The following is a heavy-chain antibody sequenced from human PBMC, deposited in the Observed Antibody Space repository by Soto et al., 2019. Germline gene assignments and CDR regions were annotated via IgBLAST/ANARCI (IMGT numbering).Heavy chain of an antibody. D-gene: IGHD2-21*02. CDR1: GGSISFDHYH. V-gene: IGHV4-30-4*01. CDR3: AREDDGGDRDYYGLDV. CDR2: VHYSGSV. J-gene: IGHJ6*02. Sequence: SETLSLTCTVSGGSISFDHYHWTWIRQPPGKGMEWIGYVHYSGSVLYNPSLQSRVSISVDTSKNQFSLKLSSVTAADTAVYFCAREDDGGDRDYYGLDVWGQGTTVTVSS.